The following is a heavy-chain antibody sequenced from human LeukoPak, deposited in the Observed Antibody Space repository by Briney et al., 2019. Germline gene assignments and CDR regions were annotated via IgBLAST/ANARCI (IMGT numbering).Heavy chain of an antibody. CDR2: IIPILGIA. CDR1: GGTFSSYA. V-gene: IGHV1-69*04. J-gene: IGHJ4*02. CDR3: ASGIAVAGSHVYYFDY. Sequence: ASVKVSCKASGGTFSSYAISWVRQAPGQGLEWMGRIIPILGIANYAQKFQGRVTITADKSTSTAYMELSSLRSEDTAVYYCASGIAVAGSHVYYFDYWGQGTLVTVSS. D-gene: IGHD6-19*01.